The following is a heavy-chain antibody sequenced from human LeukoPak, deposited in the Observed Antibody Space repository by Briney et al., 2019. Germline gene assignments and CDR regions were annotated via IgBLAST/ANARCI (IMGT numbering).Heavy chain of an antibody. CDR3: SIEGTDDY. CDR1: GFSFSNYG. CDR2: IRYDGSNK. Sequence: GGSLRLSCAASGFSFSNYGMHWVRQAPGKGLEWVAFIRYDGSNKYYTDSVKGRLTISRDNSKNTLYLQMNSLRAEDTAVYYCSIEGTDDYWGQGTLVTVSS. J-gene: IGHJ4*02. D-gene: IGHD3/OR15-3a*01. V-gene: IGHV3-30*02.